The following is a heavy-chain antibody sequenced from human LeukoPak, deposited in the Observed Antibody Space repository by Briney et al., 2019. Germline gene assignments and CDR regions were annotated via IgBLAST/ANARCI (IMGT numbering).Heavy chain of an antibody. Sequence: ASVKVSCKVSGYTLTELSMHWVRQAPGKGLEWMGGFDPEAGETIYARKFQGRLTMTEETSTDTAYMELSRLRSDDTAVYYCARDSGERGSGSYLIAYWGQGTLVTVSS. V-gene: IGHV1-24*01. CDR2: FDPEAGET. CDR1: GYTLTELS. D-gene: IGHD3-10*01. J-gene: IGHJ4*02. CDR3: ARDSGERGSGSYLIAY.